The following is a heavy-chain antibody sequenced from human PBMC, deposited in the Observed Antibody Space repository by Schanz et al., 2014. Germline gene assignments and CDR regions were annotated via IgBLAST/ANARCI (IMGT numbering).Heavy chain of an antibody. Sequence: QVLQVQSGSELKKPGTSVKVSCKASGYTFNNYTYVMIWVRQAPGQGLEWMGWMDPDSGNTGYAQKFQGRVTMTTDTSTSTAYMELRNLRSDDTAVYYCARAKRFGDMDVCGQGTTVTVSS. CDR2: MDPDSGNT. D-gene: IGHD3-10*01. CDR1: GYTFNNYTYV. J-gene: IGHJ6*02. CDR3: ARAKRFGDMDV. V-gene: IGHV1-8*01.